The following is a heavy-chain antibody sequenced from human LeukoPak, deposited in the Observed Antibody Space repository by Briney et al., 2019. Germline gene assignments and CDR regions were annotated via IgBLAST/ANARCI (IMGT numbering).Heavy chain of an antibody. CDR2: INPNSGGT. D-gene: IGHD3-22*01. CDR1: GYTFTGYY. CDR3: ARFLWGYYYDSSGYQIDY. V-gene: IGHV1-2*02. J-gene: IGHJ4*02. Sequence: ASVKVSCKASGYTFTGYYMHWVRQAPGQGLEWMGWINPNSGGTNYAQKFQGRVTMTRDTSISTAYMELSRLRSDDTAVYYCARFLWGYYYDSSGYQIDYWGQGTLVTVSS.